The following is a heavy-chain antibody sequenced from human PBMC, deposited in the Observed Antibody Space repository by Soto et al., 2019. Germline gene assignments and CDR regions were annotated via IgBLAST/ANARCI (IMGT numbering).Heavy chain of an antibody. CDR1: GGSISSGGYY. CDR2: IYYSGST. CDR3: ARDSGGLEVDY. V-gene: IGHV4-31*03. D-gene: IGHD2-15*01. Sequence: SETLSLTCTVSGGSISSGGYYWSWIRQHPGKGLEWIGYIYYSGSTYYNPSLKSRVTISVDTSKNQFSLKLSSVTAADTAVYYCARDSGGLEVDYWGQGTLVTVSS. J-gene: IGHJ4*02.